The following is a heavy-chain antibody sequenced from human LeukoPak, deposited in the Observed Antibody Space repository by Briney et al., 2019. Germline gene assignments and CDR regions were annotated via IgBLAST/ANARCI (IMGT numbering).Heavy chain of an antibody. J-gene: IGHJ4*02. V-gene: IGHV1-2*06. CDR2: LNPHTGGA. CDR3: ARVTWKTIIAAPDY. Sequence: ASVKVSCKTSGYTFTDYYIHWVRQVPGQGLEWMGQLNPHTGGANYAQKFQGRVSMTRDASISTAYMEVTRLTSDDTAVYYCARVTWKTIIAAPDYWGQGTLVTVSS. D-gene: IGHD3-3*01. CDR1: GYTFTDYY.